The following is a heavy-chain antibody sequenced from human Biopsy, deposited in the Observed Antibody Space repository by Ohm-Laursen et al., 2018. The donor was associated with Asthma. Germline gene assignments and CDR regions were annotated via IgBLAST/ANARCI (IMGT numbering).Heavy chain of an antibody. Sequence: SLGLSCTASGFTFGDYAMSWFRQAPGKGLEWVGFTGSKAYGGTIEYAASVKGRFTMSRDDSKSIAYLQMNSLNTEDTAVYYCARDREVYGSGIGALYYYYYYGMDVWGQGTTVTVSS. CDR3: ARDREVYGSGIGALYYYYYYGMDV. V-gene: IGHV3-49*03. D-gene: IGHD3-10*01. J-gene: IGHJ6*02. CDR2: TGSKAYGGTI. CDR1: GFTFGDYA.